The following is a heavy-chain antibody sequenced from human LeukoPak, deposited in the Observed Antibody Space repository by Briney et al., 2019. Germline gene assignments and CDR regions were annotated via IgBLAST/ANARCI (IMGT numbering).Heavy chain of an antibody. J-gene: IGHJ4*02. CDR3: AREILAPGKTHDH. CDR2: INDDGCAT. V-gene: IGHV3-74*01. Sequence: SLTLSRAASVFTLRNYWMHRLRQVPPKGLVWVSRINDDGCATFHADSLKGRFTIPRDNGKNTLFLQINSLRVEDTAVYFCAREILAPGKTHDHWGQGTLVTVSS. CDR1: VFTLRNYW.